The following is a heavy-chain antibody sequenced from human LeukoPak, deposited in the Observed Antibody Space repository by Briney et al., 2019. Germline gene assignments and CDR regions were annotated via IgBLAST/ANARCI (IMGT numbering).Heavy chain of an antibody. J-gene: IGHJ4*02. CDR1: AGTVSTYA. CDR3: ARDRAAYSSSRTPFDY. V-gene: IGHV1-69*01. Sequence: PVKASCKASAGTVSTYAITWVPQAPGQGLEGLGGIIPIVGTANYAQKFQGRVTITADESTSTAYMELSSMSYEDTAVYYCARDRAAYSSSRTPFDYWGQGTLVTVSS. CDR2: IIPIVGTA. D-gene: IGHD6-13*01.